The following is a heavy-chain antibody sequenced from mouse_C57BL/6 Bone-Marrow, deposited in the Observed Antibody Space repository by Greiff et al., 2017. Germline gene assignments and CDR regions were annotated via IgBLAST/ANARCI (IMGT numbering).Heavy chain of an antibody. CDR1: GYTFTSYW. CDR3: TRGGRRLYYFDY. J-gene: IGHJ2*01. Sequence: EVQLQQSGTVLARPGASVKMSCKTSGYTFTSYWMHWVKQRPGQGLEWIGAIYPGNSATSYNQKFKGKAKLTAVTSASPAYMELRSLTNEDSAVYDCTRGGRRLYYFDYWGQGTTLTVSS. CDR2: IYPGNSAT. V-gene: IGHV1-5*01. D-gene: IGHD1-1*01.